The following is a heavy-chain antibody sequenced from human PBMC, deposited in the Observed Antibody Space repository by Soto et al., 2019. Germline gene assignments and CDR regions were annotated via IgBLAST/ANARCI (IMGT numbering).Heavy chain of an antibody. D-gene: IGHD2-21*02. CDR2: IYYSGST. V-gene: IGHV4-30-4*01. Sequence: QVQLQESGPGLVKPSQTLSLTCTVSGGSISSGDYYWSWIRQPPGKGLEWIGYIYYSGSTYYNPSLKSRLTISVDPSKNQFALKLSSVTAADTAVYYCARTVVTEENWYFDLWGRGTLVTVSS. CDR3: ARTVVTEENWYFDL. J-gene: IGHJ2*01. CDR1: GGSISSGDYY.